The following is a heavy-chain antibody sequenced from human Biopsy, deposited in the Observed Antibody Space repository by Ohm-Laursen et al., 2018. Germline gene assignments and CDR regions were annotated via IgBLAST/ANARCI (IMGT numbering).Heavy chain of an antibody. D-gene: IGHD2-15*01. CDR1: GKTFSDYQ. J-gene: IGHJ4*02. CDR3: GNEVHGRDY. V-gene: IGHV4-34*08. Sequence: TLSLTCTVFGKTFSDYQWSWIRQPPGKGLEWIGQINQAGTANYNPSLKSRVSISADASKYEFSLRLTSVTAADTAVYLCGNEVHGRDYWGLGAQVTVSS. CDR2: INQAGTA.